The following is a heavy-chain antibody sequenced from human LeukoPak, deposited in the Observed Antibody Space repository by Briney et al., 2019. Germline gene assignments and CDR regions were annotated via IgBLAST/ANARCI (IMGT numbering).Heavy chain of an antibody. CDR1: GFTFSSYA. Sequence: GGSLRLSCAASGFTFSSYAMNWVRQAPGKGPEWISYITNSGSTIYYADSVKGRFTISRDNAKNSLVLQMNSLRDQDSAVCYCARDSISAALFYLWGHGTLITVSS. V-gene: IGHV3-48*02. J-gene: IGHJ5*02. CDR2: ITNSGSTI. CDR3: ARDSISAALFYL. D-gene: IGHD2/OR15-2a*01.